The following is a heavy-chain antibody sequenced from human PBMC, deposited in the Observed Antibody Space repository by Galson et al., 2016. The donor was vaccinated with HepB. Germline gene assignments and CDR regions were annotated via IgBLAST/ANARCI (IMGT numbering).Heavy chain of an antibody. J-gene: IGHJ4*02. CDR2: ITGSGDAT. CDR1: GFSFSTSG. Sequence: SLRLSCAASGFSFSTSGMSWVRQTPGRGLEWVSGITGSGDATHYADSVGGRFTISRDNYKNTLYLYMNSLRAGDTAVYYCGKHGGFDYWGQGALVTVSS. V-gene: IGHV3-23*01. CDR3: GKHGGFDY. D-gene: IGHD3-16*01.